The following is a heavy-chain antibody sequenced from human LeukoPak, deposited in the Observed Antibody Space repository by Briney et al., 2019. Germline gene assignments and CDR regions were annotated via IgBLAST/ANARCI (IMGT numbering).Heavy chain of an antibody. J-gene: IGHJ2*01. Sequence: SETLSLTCAVCGGSFSGYYWSWIRQPLGKGLEWNGEINHSGSTNYNPSLKSRVTISVDTSKNQFSLKLSSVTAADTAVYYCARVYYSNSYDYWYFDLWGRGTLVTVSS. CDR1: GGSFSGYY. CDR2: INHSGST. D-gene: IGHD6-13*01. CDR3: ARVYYSNSYDYWYFDL. V-gene: IGHV4-34*01.